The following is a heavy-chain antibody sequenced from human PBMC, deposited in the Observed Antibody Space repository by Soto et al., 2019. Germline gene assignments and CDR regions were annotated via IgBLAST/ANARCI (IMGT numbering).Heavy chain of an antibody. V-gene: IGHV1-8*01. CDR2: MNPNSGNT. CDR1: GYTFTSYD. CDR3: ARPYYDYVWGSSRPDACEI. Sequence: ASVKVSCKASGYTFTSYDINWVRQATGQGLEWMGWMNPNSGNTGYAQKFQGRVTMTRNTSISTAYMELSSLRSEDTAVYYCARPYYDYVWGSSRPDACEIWRQGTMVTVSS. J-gene: IGHJ3*02. D-gene: IGHD3-16*02.